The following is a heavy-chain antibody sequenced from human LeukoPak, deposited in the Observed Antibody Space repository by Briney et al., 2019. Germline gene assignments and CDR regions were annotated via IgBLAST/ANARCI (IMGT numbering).Heavy chain of an antibody. V-gene: IGHV1-69*13. CDR3: ATNPKVATIPT. Sequence: SVKVSCKASRGTFSSYAIRWVRQAPGQGLEWMGGILAIFGAPNSTQTFRGRVTITPDASTSTAYMELSSLRSEDTAVYYCATNPKVATIPTWGQGTLVTVSS. CDR2: ILAIFGAP. J-gene: IGHJ5*02. D-gene: IGHD5-12*01. CDR1: RGTFSSYA.